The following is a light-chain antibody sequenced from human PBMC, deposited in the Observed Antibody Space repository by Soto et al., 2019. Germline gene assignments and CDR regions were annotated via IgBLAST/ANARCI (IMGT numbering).Light chain of an antibody. J-gene: IGLJ1*01. Sequence: QSALTQPRSVSGSPGQSVTISCTGTSSDVGGYNYVSWYQQHPGEAPKLMIYEVIKRPSGVPDRFSGSRSGNTASLTISGLQAEDEADYYCCSYAGSYTEVFGTGTKLTVL. CDR2: EVI. V-gene: IGLV2-11*01. CDR1: SSDVGGYNY. CDR3: CSYAGSYTEV.